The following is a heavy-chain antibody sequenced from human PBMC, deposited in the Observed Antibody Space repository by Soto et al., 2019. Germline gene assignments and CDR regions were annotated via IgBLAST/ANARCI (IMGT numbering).Heavy chain of an antibody. CDR1: GYTFTGYY. J-gene: IGHJ6*02. Sequence: ASVKVSCKASGYTFTGYYMHWVRQAPGQGLEWMGWINPNSGGTNYAQKFQGWVTMTRDTSISTAYMELSRLRSDDTAVYYCARDSRPSVSSGYYWADYYYYGMDVWGQGTTVTVSS. V-gene: IGHV1-2*04. D-gene: IGHD3-22*01. CDR3: ARDSRPSVSSGYYWADYYYYGMDV. CDR2: INPNSGGT.